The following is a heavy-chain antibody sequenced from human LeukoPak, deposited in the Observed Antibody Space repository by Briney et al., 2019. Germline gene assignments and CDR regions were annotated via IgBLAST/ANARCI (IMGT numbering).Heavy chain of an antibody. CDR2: INPNSGVT. Sequence: ASVKVSCKASGYTFTGYYMQWVRQAPGQGLEWMGWINPNSGVTNYAQKLQGRVTMTTDTSTTTAYMELRSLRFDDTAVYYCARTSGVSVAGSPYYFDFWGQGTLISVSS. D-gene: IGHD6-19*01. V-gene: IGHV1-2*02. J-gene: IGHJ4*02. CDR1: GYTFTGYY. CDR3: ARTSGVSVAGSPYYFDF.